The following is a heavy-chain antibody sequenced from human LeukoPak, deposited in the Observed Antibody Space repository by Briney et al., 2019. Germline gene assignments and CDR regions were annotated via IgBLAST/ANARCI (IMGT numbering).Heavy chain of an antibody. D-gene: IGHD1-26*01. CDR1: GFTFSSYA. J-gene: IGHJ4*02. CDR3: ARVGDVGPFDY. Sequence: GGSLRLSCAASGFTFSSYAMHWVRQAPGKGLEYVSAKSSNGGTTDYANSVKGRFTISRDNSKNTLYLRMGSLRAEDMAVYYCARVGDVGPFDYWGQGTLVTVSS. V-gene: IGHV3-64*01. CDR2: KSSNGGTT.